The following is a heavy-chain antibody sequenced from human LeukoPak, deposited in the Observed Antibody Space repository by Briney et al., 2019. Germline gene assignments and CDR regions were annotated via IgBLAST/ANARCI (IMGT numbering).Heavy chain of an antibody. Sequence: KSKTDGGTTDYAAPVKGRFTISRDDSKNTLYLQMNSLKTEDTAVYYCTTEPDFWSGYYHYWGQGTLVTVSS. D-gene: IGHD3-3*01. V-gene: IGHV3-15*01. CDR3: TTEPDFWSGYYHY. J-gene: IGHJ4*02. CDR2: KSKTDGGTT.